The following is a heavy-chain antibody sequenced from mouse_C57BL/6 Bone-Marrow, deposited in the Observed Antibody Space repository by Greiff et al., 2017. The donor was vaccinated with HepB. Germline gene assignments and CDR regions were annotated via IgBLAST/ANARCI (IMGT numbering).Heavy chain of an antibody. J-gene: IGHJ1*03. Sequence: EVQRVESVAELVRPGASVKLSCTASGFNIKNTYMHWVKQRPEQGLEWIGRIDPANGNTKYAPKFQGKATITADTSSNTAYLQLSSLTSEDTAIYYCASGGSSYPRYVDVWGTGTTVTVSS. D-gene: IGHD1-1*01. V-gene: IGHV14-3*01. CDR2: IDPANGNT. CDR1: GFNIKNTY. CDR3: ASGGSSYPRYVDV.